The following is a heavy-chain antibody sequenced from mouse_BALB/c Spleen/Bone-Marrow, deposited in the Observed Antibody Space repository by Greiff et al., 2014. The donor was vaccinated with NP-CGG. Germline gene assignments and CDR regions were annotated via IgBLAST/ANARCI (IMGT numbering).Heavy chain of an antibody. D-gene: IGHD1-1*01. V-gene: IGHV1-80*01. J-gene: IGHJ2*01. Sequence: QVQLQQSGAELVRPGSSVKISCKASGYVFSTYWMNWVKQRPGQGLEWIGQIYPGDGDTNYNGKFKGTATPTADKSSSTAYMQLSSLTSEDSAVYFCARSGYGSSYDYWGQGITLTVSS. CDR1: GYVFSTYW. CDR2: IYPGDGDT. CDR3: ARSGYGSSYDY.